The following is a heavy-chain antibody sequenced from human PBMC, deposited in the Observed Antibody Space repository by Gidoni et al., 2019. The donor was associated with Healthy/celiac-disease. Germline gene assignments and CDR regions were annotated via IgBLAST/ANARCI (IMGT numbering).Heavy chain of an antibody. D-gene: IGHD4-17*01. CDR3: ARDLRVTTNYDYYYGMDV. Sequence: EVQLVESGGGLVQPGGSLRLPCAASGFPFSSYWMSWVRQAPGKGLEWVANIKQDGSEKYYVDSVKGRFTISRDNAKNSLYLQMNSLRAEDTAVYYCARDLRVTTNYDYYYGMDVWGQGTTVTVSS. V-gene: IGHV3-7*01. CDR1: GFPFSSYW. CDR2: IKQDGSEK. J-gene: IGHJ6*02.